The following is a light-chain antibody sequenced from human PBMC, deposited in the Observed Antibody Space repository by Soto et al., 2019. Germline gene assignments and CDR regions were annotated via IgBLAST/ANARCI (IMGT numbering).Light chain of an antibody. J-gene: IGKJ5*01. CDR2: GAS. CDR1: QSVSSY. V-gene: IGKV3-15*01. CDR3: QQYNTWPPIT. Sequence: EIVLTQSPSTLSLSPGERATLSCRASQSVSSYLAWYQQKPGQAPRLLIYGASTRATGIPGRFSGSGSGTDFTLTISSLQSEDFAVYYCQQYNTWPPITFGQGTRLEI.